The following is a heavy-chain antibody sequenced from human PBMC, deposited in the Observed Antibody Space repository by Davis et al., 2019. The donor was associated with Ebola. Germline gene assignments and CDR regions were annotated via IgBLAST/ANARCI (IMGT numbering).Heavy chain of an antibody. V-gene: IGHV1-46*01. Sequence: ASVKVSCKASGYTFTSYYMHWVRQAPGQGLEWMGIINPSGGSTSYAQKFQGRVTITADESTSTAYMELSSLRSEDTAVYYCARANSSSWYSHYYYYGMDVWGQGTTVTVSS. CDR2: INPSGGST. D-gene: IGHD6-13*01. J-gene: IGHJ6*02. CDR1: GYTFTSYY. CDR3: ARANSSSWYSHYYYYGMDV.